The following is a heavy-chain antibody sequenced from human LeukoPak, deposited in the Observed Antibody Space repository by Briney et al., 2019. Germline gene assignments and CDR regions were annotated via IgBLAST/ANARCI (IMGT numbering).Heavy chain of an antibody. D-gene: IGHD5-18*01. V-gene: IGHV3-20*04. CDR2: INWNGGST. CDR3: ARDRGYSYGCDWFDP. CDR1: GFTFDDYG. J-gene: IGHJ5*02. Sequence: GGSLRLSCAASGFTFDDYGMSWVRQAPGKGLEWVSGINWNGGSTGYADSVKGRFTISRDNAKNSLYLQMNSLRAEDTAVYYCARDRGYSYGCDWFDPWGQGTLVTVSS.